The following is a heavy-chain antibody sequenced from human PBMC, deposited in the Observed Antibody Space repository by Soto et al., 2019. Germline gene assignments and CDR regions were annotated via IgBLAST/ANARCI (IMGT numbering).Heavy chain of an antibody. J-gene: IGHJ4*02. CDR1: GASISLVGYS. CDR2: ISHRGNT. CDR3: ARYDSSGDFDY. Sequence: QLHLQESGSGLVKPSQTLSLTCGVSGASISLVGYSWSWIRQPPGKGLELIGYISHRGNTYYNPSLTSRVSISVDRSKNEFSLNLRSVTAADTAMYYCARYDSSGDFDYWGQGTLVTVSS. V-gene: IGHV4-30-2*01. D-gene: IGHD3-22*01.